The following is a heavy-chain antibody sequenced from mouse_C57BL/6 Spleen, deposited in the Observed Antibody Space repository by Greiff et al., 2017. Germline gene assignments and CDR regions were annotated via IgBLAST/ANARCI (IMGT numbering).Heavy chain of an antibody. Sequence: VQLQQSGAELVRPGSSVKMSCKTSGYTFTSYGINWVKQRPGQGLEWIGYIYIGHGYKEYNEKFKGKATLTSDTSSSTAYMQLSSLTSEDSSIYFCARGESTTVVAETDYFDYWCQGTTLTVSS. V-gene: IGHV1-58*01. J-gene: IGHJ2*01. CDR3: ARGESTTVVAETDYFDY. D-gene: IGHD1-1*01. CDR2: IYIGHGYK. CDR1: GYTFTSYG.